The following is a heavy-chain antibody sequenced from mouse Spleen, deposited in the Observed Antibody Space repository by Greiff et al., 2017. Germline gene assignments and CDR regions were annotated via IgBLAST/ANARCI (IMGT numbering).Heavy chain of an antibody. CDR3: TARDSSGYLDY. CDR1: GFTFSNYW. CDR2: IRLKSDNYAT. J-gene: IGHJ2*01. Sequence: EVKVEESGGGLVQPGGSMKLSCVASGFTFSNYWMNWVRQSPEKGLEWVAQIRLKSDNYATHYAESVKGRFTISRDDSKSSVYLQMNNLRAEDTGIYYCTARDSSGYLDYWGQGTTLTVSS. D-gene: IGHD3-2*01. V-gene: IGHV6-3*01.